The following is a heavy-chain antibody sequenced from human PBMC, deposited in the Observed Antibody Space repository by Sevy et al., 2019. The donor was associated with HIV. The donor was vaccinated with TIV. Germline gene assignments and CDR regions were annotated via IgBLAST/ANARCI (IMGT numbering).Heavy chain of an antibody. D-gene: IGHD3-10*01. V-gene: IGHV1-2*02. J-gene: IGHJ4*02. CDR1: GYTFSGYY. CDR2: INPISGVT. Sequence: ASVKVSCKSSGYTFSGYYMHWVRQAPGQGLEWMGWINPISGVTNYAQKFQGRVTMTRDTSISTAYMELSRLTSDDTAVYYCTSDHIPLYYSGIDTDPSRDDYWGQGTLVTVSS. CDR3: TSDHIPLYYSGIDTDPSRDDY.